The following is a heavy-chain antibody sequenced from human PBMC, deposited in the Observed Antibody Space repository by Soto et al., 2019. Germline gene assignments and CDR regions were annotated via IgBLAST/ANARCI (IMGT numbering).Heavy chain of an antibody. CDR3: ARGKWLATKTDNDY. CDR2: INGSGSTT. D-gene: IGHD6-19*01. Sequence: GGSLRLSCAASGFTFSSDSMSWVRQAPGKGLEWVSAINGSGSTTYYADSVKGRFTISRDNSNNTLYLQMNSLRAEDTAVYYCARGKWLATKTDNDYWGQGTLVTVSS. J-gene: IGHJ4*02. V-gene: IGHV3-23*01. CDR1: GFTFSSDS.